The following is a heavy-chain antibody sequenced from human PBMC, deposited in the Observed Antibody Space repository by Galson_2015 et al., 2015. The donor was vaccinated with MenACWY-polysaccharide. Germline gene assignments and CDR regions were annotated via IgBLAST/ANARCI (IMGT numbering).Heavy chain of an antibody. V-gene: IGHV3-23*01. Sequence: SLRLPCAASGFTFSSYVMTWVRQAPGKGLEWVSGVSGSGGTTDYADSVKGRFTISRDNSRSTVYLHMNNLRAEDTAVYYCATVPSAILGLNDYYYYGLEVWGQGTTVTVSS. D-gene: IGHD2-2*02. CDR2: VSGSGGTT. CDR3: ATVPSAILGLNDYYYYGLEV. J-gene: IGHJ6*02. CDR1: GFTFSSYV.